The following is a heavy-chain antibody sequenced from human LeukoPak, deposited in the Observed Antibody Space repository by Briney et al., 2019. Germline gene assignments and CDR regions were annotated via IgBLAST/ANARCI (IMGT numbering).Heavy chain of an antibody. V-gene: IGHV1-8*02. CDR3: ARGLGRTAMVTRGGVRFDY. CDR2: ISAYNGYT. Sequence: ASVKVSCKASGYTFTNYYITWVRQAPGQGLEWMGWISAYNGYTNYAQKFQGRVAMTRNTSITTAYMELSSLRSEDTAVYYCARGLGRTAMVTRGGVRFDYWGQGTLVTVSS. D-gene: IGHD5-18*01. CDR1: GYTFTNYY. J-gene: IGHJ4*02.